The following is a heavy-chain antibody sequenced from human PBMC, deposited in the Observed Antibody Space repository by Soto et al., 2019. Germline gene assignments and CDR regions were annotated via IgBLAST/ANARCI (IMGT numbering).Heavy chain of an antibody. D-gene: IGHD3-3*01. CDR2: IGAYNGNT. J-gene: IGHJ6*02. CDR1: GYTFTSYG. Sequence: QVQLVQSGAEVKKPGASVKVSCKASGYTFTSYGISWVRQAPGQGLEWMGWIGAYNGNTNYAQKLQGRVTMTTDTSTSTAYMELRSLRSAETAVYYCARTEDFDYYYYGMDVWGQGTTVTVSS. V-gene: IGHV1-18*04. CDR3: ARTEDFDYYYYGMDV.